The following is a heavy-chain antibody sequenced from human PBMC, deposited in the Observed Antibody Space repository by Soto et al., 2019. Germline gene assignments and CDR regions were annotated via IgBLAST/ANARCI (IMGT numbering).Heavy chain of an antibody. CDR3: ARRHYCRGDCTINPDYSYGMDV. D-gene: IGHD2-21*02. J-gene: IGHJ6*02. Sequence: EVQVVQSGAEVKEPGESLKISCKGSGYIFTDHCIVWVRQMAGKGLEWVGIICPGYSNIIYSPSVQGQVTISADMSISTAYLQWSSLKASDTAIYYCARRHYCRGDCTINPDYSYGMDVWGQGPTVTVSS. CDR1: GYIFTDHC. CDR2: ICPGYSNI. V-gene: IGHV5-51*01.